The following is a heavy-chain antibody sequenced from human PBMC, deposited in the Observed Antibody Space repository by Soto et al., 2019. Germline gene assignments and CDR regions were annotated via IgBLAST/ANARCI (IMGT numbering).Heavy chain of an antibody. V-gene: IGHV1-18*01. CDR1: GYTFTSYG. J-gene: IGHJ3*02. Sequence: GASVKVSCKASGYTFTSYGISWVRQAPGQGLEWMGWISAYNGNTNYAQKLQGRVTMTTDTSTSTAYMELRSLRSDDTAVYYCARSPIVVVPAAPGVDIWGQGTMVTV. CDR2: ISAYNGNT. CDR3: ARSPIVVVPAAPGVDI. D-gene: IGHD2-2*01.